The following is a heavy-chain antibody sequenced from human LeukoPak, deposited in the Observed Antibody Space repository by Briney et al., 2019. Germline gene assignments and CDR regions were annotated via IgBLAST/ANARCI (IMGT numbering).Heavy chain of an antibody. V-gene: IGHV3-53*04. D-gene: IGHD3-10*01. CDR3: ASRGGFTYFDY. Sequence: GGSLRLSCAASGFTVSSNYMTWVRQAPGKGLEWVSVIDSGGDTYYADSVKGRFTISRHNSKSTLYLQMNSLRAEDTAVCYCASRGGFTYFDYWGQGTLVTVSS. J-gene: IGHJ4*02. CDR2: IDSGGDT. CDR1: GFTVSSNY.